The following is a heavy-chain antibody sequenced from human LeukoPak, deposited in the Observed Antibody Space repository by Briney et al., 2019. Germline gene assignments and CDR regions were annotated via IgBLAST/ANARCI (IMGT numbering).Heavy chain of an antibody. Sequence: GGSLRLSCAASGFTFSSYGMHWVRQAPGKGLEWVVFIRYDGGNKYYADSVKGRFTISRDNSKNTLYLQMNSLRAEDTAVYYCARGYDFRDAFDIWGQGTMVTVSS. V-gene: IGHV3-30*02. CDR2: IRYDGGNK. J-gene: IGHJ3*02. CDR3: ARGYDFRDAFDI. D-gene: IGHD3-3*01. CDR1: GFTFSSYG.